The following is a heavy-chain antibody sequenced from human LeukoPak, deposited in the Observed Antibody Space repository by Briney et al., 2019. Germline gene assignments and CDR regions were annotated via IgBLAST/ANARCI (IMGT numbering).Heavy chain of an antibody. CDR3: ARDGATASEWLVPLVDY. CDR2: ISAYNGNT. Sequence: ASVKVSCKASGYTFTSYGISWVRQAPGQGPEWMGWISAYNGNTNYAQMLQGRVTMTTDTSTSTAYMELRSLRSDDTAVYYCARDGATASEWLVPLVDYWGQGTLVTVSS. CDR1: GYTFTSYG. D-gene: IGHD6-19*01. J-gene: IGHJ4*02. V-gene: IGHV1-18*01.